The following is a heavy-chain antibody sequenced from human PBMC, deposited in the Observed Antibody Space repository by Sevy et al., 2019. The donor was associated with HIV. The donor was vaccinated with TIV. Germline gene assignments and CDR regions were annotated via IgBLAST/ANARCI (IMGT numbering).Heavy chain of an antibody. CDR1: GGTFSSYA. J-gene: IGHJ1*01. D-gene: IGHD3-10*01. CDR2: IIPIFGTA. Sequence: ASVKVSCKASGGTFSSYAISWVRQAPGQGLEWMEGIIPIFGTANYAQKFQGRVTITADESTSTAYMELSSLRSEDTAVYYSERGDYYGSGSYYKGFQHWGQGTLVTVSS. CDR3: ERGDYYGSGSYYKGFQH. V-gene: IGHV1-69*13.